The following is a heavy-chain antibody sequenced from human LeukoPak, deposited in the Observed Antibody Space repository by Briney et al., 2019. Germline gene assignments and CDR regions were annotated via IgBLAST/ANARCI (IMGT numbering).Heavy chain of an antibody. CDR3: ARDRVGAFFDY. Sequence: GASVKVSCKASEYDFTNYYVHWVRQAPGQGLEWMGTINPNPHEDITTYAQKFQDRVTMTKDPAMSTVYMELSSLTSEDTAVYYCARDRVGAFFDYWGQGTLVTVSS. D-gene: IGHD1-26*01. J-gene: IGHJ4*02. CDR2: INPNPHEDIT. CDR1: EYDFTNYY. V-gene: IGHV1-46*01.